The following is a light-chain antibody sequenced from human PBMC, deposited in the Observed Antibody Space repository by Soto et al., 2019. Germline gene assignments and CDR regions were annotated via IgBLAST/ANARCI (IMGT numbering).Light chain of an antibody. V-gene: IGKV3-11*01. CDR3: QQRSNWPPWT. CDR1: QSVSNY. Sequence: IVLTQSPATLSLSPGGRATPSRRASQSVSNYLAWYQQKPGQAPRLLIYDASNRATGIPARFSGSGSGTDFTLTISSLEPEDFAVYYCQQRSNWPPWTFGQGTKVDIK. CDR2: DAS. J-gene: IGKJ1*01.